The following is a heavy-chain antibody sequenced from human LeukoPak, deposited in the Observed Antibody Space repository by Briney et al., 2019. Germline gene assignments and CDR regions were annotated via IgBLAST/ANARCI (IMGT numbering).Heavy chain of an antibody. CDR2: ITGDGGKT. D-gene: IGHD6-19*01. CDR1: GFSFDDYA. V-gene: IGHV3-43*02. J-gene: IGHJ4*02. CDR3: AKDATRTSGWYYFDH. Sequence: PGGSLRLSCAASGFSFDDYAMHWVRQAPGRGLEWVSLITGDGGKTYYADPVKGRFTISRDNSKNTLSLQLNSLRAEDTAVYYCAKDATRTSGWYYFDHWGQGTLVTVSS.